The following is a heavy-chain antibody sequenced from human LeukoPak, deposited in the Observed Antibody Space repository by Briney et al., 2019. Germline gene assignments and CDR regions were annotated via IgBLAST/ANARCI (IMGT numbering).Heavy chain of an antibody. J-gene: IGHJ4*02. CDR1: GFTFSSYA. CDR2: ISYDGSNK. CDR3: ARDLGPTGDLSDY. Sequence: GGSLRLSCAASGFTFSSYAMHWVRQAPGKGLEWVAVISYDGSNKYYADSVKGRFTISRDNSKNTLYLQMNSLRAEDTAVYYCARDLGPTGDLSDYWGQGTLVTVSS. V-gene: IGHV3-30*04. D-gene: IGHD2-21*01.